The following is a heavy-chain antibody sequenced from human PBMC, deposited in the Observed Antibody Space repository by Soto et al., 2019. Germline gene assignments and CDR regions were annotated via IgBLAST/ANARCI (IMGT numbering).Heavy chain of an antibody. V-gene: IGHV3-21*01. CDR3: ARVGRLLWFGELSFDY. Sequence: GGSLRLSCAASGFTFSSYSMNWVRQAPGKGLEWASSISSSSSYIYYADSVKGRFTISRDNAKNSLYLQMNSLRAEDTAVYYCARVGRLLWFGELSFDYWGQGTLVTVSS. J-gene: IGHJ4*02. D-gene: IGHD3-10*01. CDR1: GFTFSSYS. CDR2: ISSSSSYI.